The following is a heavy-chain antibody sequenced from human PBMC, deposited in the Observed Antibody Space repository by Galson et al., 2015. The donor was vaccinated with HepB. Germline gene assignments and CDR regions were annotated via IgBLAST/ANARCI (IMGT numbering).Heavy chain of an antibody. J-gene: IGHJ4*02. V-gene: IGHV4-31*03. CDR3: AKVLLYGSAFPPGQSTFDY. CDR1: GGSINSGDYY. Sequence: TLSLTCTVSGGSINSGDYYCTWVRQRPGKGLEWIGYISYSGITYYNPSLKSRLTLSSDTSKKQFSLNLTSVTAADTAVYYCAKVLLYGSAFPPGQSTFDYWGQGTLVTVSS. CDR2: ISYSGIT. D-gene: IGHD6-6*01.